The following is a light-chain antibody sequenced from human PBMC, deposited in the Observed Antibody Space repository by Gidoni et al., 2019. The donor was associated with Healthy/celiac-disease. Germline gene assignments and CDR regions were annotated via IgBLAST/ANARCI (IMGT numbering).Light chain of an antibody. Sequence: ELVLTQSPGTLSLSPGERATLSCRASQCVSSSYLAWYQQKPGQAPRLLIYGASSRATGIPDRFSGSGSGTDFTLTISRLEPEDFAVYYCQQYGSSGTFGQGTKVEIK. CDR2: GAS. CDR1: QCVSSSY. V-gene: IGKV3-20*01. J-gene: IGKJ1*01. CDR3: QQYGSSGT.